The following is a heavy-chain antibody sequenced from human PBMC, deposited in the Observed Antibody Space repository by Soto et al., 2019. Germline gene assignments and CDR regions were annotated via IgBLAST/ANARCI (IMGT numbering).Heavy chain of an antibody. Sequence: GGSLRLSCAASGFTFSSYAMSWVRQAPGKGLEWVSAISGSGGSTYYADSVKGRFTISRDNSKNTLYLQMNSLRAEDTAVYYCAKARAFYDILTGYPENGMDVWGQGTTVTVSS. J-gene: IGHJ6*02. V-gene: IGHV3-23*01. CDR1: GFTFSSYA. D-gene: IGHD3-9*01. CDR3: AKARAFYDILTGYPENGMDV. CDR2: ISGSGGST.